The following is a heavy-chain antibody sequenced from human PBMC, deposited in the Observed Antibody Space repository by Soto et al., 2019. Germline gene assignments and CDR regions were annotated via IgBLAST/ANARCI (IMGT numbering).Heavy chain of an antibody. J-gene: IGHJ4*02. CDR2: ISSSGSTI. CDR3: ARDTQFREIDY. V-gene: IGHV3-48*03. CDR1: GFTFSSYE. D-gene: IGHD2-21*01. Sequence: GGSLRLSCAASGFTFSSYEMNWVRQAPGKGLEWVSYISSSGSTIYYADSVKGRFTTSRDNAKNSLYLQMNSLRAEDTAVYYCARDTQFREIDYWGQGTLVTVSS.